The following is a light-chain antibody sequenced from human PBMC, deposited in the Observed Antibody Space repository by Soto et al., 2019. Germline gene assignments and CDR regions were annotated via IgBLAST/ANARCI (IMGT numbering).Light chain of an antibody. CDR1: QSIRSY. CDR3: QQSYSTPPYI. V-gene: IGKV1-39*01. CDR2: AAS. Sequence: DIQMTQSPSSLSASAGDRVTITCRASQSIRSYLSWYQQKPGKAPTLLIYAASSLKSGVPSRFSGSGSGTDFTLTISSLQPEDFATYYCQQSYSTPPYIFGQGTKLEIK. J-gene: IGKJ2*01.